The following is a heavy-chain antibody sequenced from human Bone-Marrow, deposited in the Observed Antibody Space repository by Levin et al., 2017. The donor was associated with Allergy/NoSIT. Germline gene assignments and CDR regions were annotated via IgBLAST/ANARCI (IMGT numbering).Heavy chain of an antibody. D-gene: IGHD3-22*01. Sequence: ASVKVSCKASGYTFTDYYMNWVRQAPGQGLEWMGWINPNSGGTNYAQKFQGRVTMTRDTSISTAYMELSGLRSDDTALYYCARDPDYYDRAFDTWGQGTMVTVSS. CDR1: GYTFTDYY. CDR2: INPNSGGT. V-gene: IGHV1-2*02. CDR3: ARDPDYYDRAFDT. J-gene: IGHJ3*02.